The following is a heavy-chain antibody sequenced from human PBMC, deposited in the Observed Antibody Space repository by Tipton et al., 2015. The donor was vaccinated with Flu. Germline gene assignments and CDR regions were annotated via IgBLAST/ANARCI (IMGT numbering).Heavy chain of an antibody. CDR3: ARDRGYYDSSGYYFDY. CDR1: GGSISSGNYF. J-gene: IGHJ4*02. CDR2: VYTSGST. V-gene: IGHV4-61*02. Sequence: TLSLTCTVSGGSISSGNYFWSWIRQPAGKGLEWIGRVYTSGSTNYNPSLKSRVTISVDTSKNQFSLKLSSVTAADTAVYYCARDRGYYDSSGYYFDYWGQGTLVTVSS. D-gene: IGHD3-22*01.